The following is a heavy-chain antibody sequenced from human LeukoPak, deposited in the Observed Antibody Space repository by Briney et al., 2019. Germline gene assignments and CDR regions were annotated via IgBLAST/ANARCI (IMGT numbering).Heavy chain of an antibody. CDR1: GFTFSGYW. Sequence: GGSLRLSCAASGFTFSGYWMSWVRQAPGKGLEWVANIKQDGSEKYYVDSVKGRFTISRDNAKNSLYLQMNSLRVEDTAFYYCARVLNHYYDSSGFDYWGQGTLVTVSS. V-gene: IGHV3-7*01. J-gene: IGHJ4*02. CDR3: ARVLNHYYDSSGFDY. D-gene: IGHD3-22*01. CDR2: IKQDGSEK.